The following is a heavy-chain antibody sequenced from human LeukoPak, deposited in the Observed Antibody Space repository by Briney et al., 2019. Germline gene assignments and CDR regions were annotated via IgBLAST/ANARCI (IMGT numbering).Heavy chain of an antibody. V-gene: IGHV5-51*01. CDR2: IFAGDSDA. J-gene: IGHJ2*01. CDR3: ARSGKGQQRYFDL. Sequence: GESLQISCQGSGYSFTNYWIGWVRQMPGKGLEWMGSIFAGDSDARYSPSFQGQVTIAVDKSISTAYLQWSSLQASDTAIYYCARSGKGQQRYFDLWGRGALVSVSS. D-gene: IGHD3-3*01. CDR1: GYSFTNYW.